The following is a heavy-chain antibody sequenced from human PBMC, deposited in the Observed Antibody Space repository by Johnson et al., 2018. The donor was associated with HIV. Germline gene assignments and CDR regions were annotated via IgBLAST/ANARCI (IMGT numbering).Heavy chain of an antibody. J-gene: IGHJ3*01. CDR1: GFIFSSYW. CDR2: INSDGSST. D-gene: IGHD3-3*01. V-gene: IGHV3-74*01. CDR3: ARDGGYNLWSGWPPGAFDF. Sequence: VQLVESGGGLVQPGGSLRLSCAASGFIFSSYWMHWVRQAPGKGLVWVSRINSDGSSTTYADSVKGRFTISRDNAKNSLYLQMNSLRAEDTAVYYCARDGGYNLWSGWPPGAFDFWGQGTMVTVSS.